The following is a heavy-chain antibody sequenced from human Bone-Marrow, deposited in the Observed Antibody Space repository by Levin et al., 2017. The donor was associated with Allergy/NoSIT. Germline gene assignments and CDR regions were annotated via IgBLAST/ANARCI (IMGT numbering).Heavy chain of an antibody. CDR3: ARDDGWELPSGVGSWFDP. J-gene: IGHJ5*02. V-gene: IGHV3-21*01. D-gene: IGHD1-26*01. CDR2: ISSSSSYI. Sequence: GGSLRLSCAASGFTFSSYSMNWVRQAPGKGLEWVSSISSSSSYIYYADSVKGRFTISRDNAKNSLYLQMNSLRAEDTAVYYCARDDGWELPSGVGSWFDPWGQGTLVTVSS. CDR1: GFTFSSYS.